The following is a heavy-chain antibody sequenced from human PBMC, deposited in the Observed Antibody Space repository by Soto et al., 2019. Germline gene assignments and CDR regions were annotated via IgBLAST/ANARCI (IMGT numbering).Heavy chain of an antibody. CDR3: ARHEAGWYFDS. J-gene: IGHJ4*02. CDR2: IYYSGST. V-gene: IGHV4-39*01. D-gene: IGHD6-25*01. CDR1: RGSIRGVTNY. Sequence: SETLSLTCPVSRGSIRGVTNYWAWIRQPPGKGLEWIANIYYSGSTFYNPSLKSRVTISLDTSKNQFSLKLRSVTAADTAVYYCARHEAGWYFDSWGQGTLVTVAS.